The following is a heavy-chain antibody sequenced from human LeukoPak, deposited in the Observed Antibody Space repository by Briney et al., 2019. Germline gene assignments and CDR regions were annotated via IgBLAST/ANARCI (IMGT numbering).Heavy chain of an antibody. Sequence: SVKVSCKASGGTFSSYAISWVRQAPGQGLEWMGRIIPILNVPNYAPNFEGRVTITADKSTNTAYMEVSSLKSEDMSVYFCARDRPRARYFDYWGQGTLVTVSS. D-gene: IGHD2-15*01. V-gene: IGHV1-69*04. CDR2: IIPILNVP. CDR1: GGTFSSYA. J-gene: IGHJ4*02. CDR3: ARDRPRARYFDY.